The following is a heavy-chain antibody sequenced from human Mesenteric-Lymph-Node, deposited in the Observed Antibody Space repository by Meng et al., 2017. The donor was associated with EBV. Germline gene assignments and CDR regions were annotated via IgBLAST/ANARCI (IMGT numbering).Heavy chain of an antibody. D-gene: IGHD6-19*01. CDR2: MDSNSGNT. CDR3: ARGSVAGGRDLFDP. V-gene: IGHV1-8*01. J-gene: IGHJ5*02. Sequence: SGAVVKNAAAPMSGTTRASGHTFINHHNDCVHQDTVLGLEWMGCMDSNSGNTGYAQKFQSRVTMTRDTSTSTAYMELSSLTSEDTAVYYCARGSVAGGRDLFDPWGQGTLVTVSS. CDR1: GHTFINHH.